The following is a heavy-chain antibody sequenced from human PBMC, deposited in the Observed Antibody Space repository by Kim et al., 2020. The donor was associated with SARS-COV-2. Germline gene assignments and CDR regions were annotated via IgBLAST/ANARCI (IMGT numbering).Heavy chain of an antibody. CDR3: ATFGTII. Sequence: DGGTIDYAEAVKGRFTIFRDDSKNTVYLQMDSLKTEDTAVYYCATFGTIIWGRGTLVTVSS. V-gene: IGHV3-15*01. CDR2: DGGTI. D-gene: IGHD1-1*01. J-gene: IGHJ4*02.